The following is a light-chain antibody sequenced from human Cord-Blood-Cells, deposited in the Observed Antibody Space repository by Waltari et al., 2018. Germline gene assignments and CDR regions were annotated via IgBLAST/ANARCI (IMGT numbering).Light chain of an antibody. V-gene: IGLV2-14*01. CDR1: SSDVGGYNY. Sequence: QSALTQPASVSGSPGQSITISCTGTSSDVGGYNYVSWYQQHPGKAPKLIIYDVSNRPSGVSNRFSDYKSGHTASLTISGLQAEDEADYYCSSYTSSSTLVVGGGTRLTVL. CDR3: SSYTSSSTLV. J-gene: IGLJ3*02. CDR2: DVS.